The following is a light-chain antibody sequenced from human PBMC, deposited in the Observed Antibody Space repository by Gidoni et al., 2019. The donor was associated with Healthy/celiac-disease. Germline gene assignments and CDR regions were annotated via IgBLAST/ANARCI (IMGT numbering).Light chain of an antibody. CDR2: DAS. Sequence: EIVLTQSPATLSLSPGERATLSCRASQSVSSYLAWYQRKPGQAPRLLIYDASNGATGIPARFSGSGSGTDFTLTINSLEPEDFAVYYCQRRSNWLTFGGGTKVEIK. CDR3: QRRSNWLT. CDR1: QSVSSY. J-gene: IGKJ4*01. V-gene: IGKV3-11*01.